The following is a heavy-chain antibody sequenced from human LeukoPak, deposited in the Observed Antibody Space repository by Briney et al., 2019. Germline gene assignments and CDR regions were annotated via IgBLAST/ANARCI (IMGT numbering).Heavy chain of an antibody. D-gene: IGHD3-22*01. CDR2: IYTSGST. CDR1: GGSISSYY. J-gene: IGHJ4*02. Sequence: SEALSLTCTVSGGSISSYYWSWIRQPAGKGLEWIGRIYTSGSTNYNPSLKSRVTISVDKSKNQFSLKLSSVTAADTAVYYCARERVVITTTAYFDYWGQGTLVTDSS. CDR3: ARERVVITTTAYFDY. V-gene: IGHV4-4*07.